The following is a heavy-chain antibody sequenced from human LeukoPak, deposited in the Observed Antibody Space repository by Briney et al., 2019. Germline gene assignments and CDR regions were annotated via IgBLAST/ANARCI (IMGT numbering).Heavy chain of an antibody. CDR3: ARDRVELWLLEGVDY. V-gene: IGHV3-11*01. CDR1: GFTFSDYY. CDR2: ISSSGSTI. D-gene: IGHD5-18*01. J-gene: IGHJ4*02. Sequence: GGSLRLSCAASGFTFSDYYMSWIRQAPGKGLEWVSYISSSGSTIYYADSVKGRFTISRDNAKNSLYLQMNSLRAEDTAVYYCARDRVELWLLEGVDYWGQGTLVTVSS.